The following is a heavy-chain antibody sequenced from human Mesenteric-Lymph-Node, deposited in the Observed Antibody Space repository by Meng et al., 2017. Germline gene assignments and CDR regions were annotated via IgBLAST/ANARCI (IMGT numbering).Heavy chain of an antibody. CDR1: GFTFSNAW. J-gene: IGHJ3*02. CDR2: IKSKTDGGTT. Sequence: LSLTCAASGFTFSNAWMSWVRQAPGKGLEWVGRIKSKTDGGTTDYAAPVKGRFTISRDDSKNTLYLQMNSLKTEDTAVYYCTTDAEAYYDSSGYWGAFDIWGQGTMVTVSS. CDR3: TTDAEAYYDSSGYWGAFDI. D-gene: IGHD3-22*01. V-gene: IGHV3-15*01.